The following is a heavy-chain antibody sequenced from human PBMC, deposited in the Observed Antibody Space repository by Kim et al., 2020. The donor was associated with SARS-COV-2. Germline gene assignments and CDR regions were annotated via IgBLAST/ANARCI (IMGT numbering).Heavy chain of an antibody. CDR3: ARVLLVLPQD. Sequence: WAASDFTFSSYSMTGVRQAPGKGLELVSSISSSSSYIYYADSVKGRFTISRDNAKNSLYLQMNSLRAEDTAVYYCARVLLVLPQDWGQGTLAT. J-gene: IGHJ4*02. CDR2: ISSSSSYI. CDR1: DFTFSSYS. V-gene: IGHV3-21*01. D-gene: IGHD3-10*01.